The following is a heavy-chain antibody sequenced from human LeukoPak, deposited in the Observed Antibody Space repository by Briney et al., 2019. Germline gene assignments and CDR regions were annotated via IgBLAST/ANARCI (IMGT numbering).Heavy chain of an antibody. Sequence: ASVKVSCKASGYTFTSYGISWVRQAPRQGLEWMGWISASNGNTDYAQKFQGRVTMTTDTSTTTAYMELRSLRSDDTAVYYCATDTSYSWYDTFGEYWGQGTLVTVSS. D-gene: IGHD6-13*01. CDR1: GYTFTSYG. CDR2: ISASNGNT. V-gene: IGHV1-18*01. J-gene: IGHJ4*02. CDR3: ATDTSYSWYDTFGEY.